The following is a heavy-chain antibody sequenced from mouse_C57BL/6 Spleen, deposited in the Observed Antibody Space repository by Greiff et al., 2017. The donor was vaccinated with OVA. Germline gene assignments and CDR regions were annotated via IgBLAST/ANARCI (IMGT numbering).Heavy chain of an antibody. J-gene: IGHJ2*01. CDR2: IYPGDGDT. Sequence: VQLQQSGPELVKPGASVKISCKASGYAFSSSWMHWVKQRPGKGLEWIGRIYPGDGDTNYNGKFKGKATLTADKSSSTAYMQLSSLTSEDSAVYFCARYNYSNYFYYWGQGTTLTVSS. V-gene: IGHV1-82*01. CDR1: GYAFSSSW. D-gene: IGHD1-3*01. CDR3: ARYNYSNYFYY.